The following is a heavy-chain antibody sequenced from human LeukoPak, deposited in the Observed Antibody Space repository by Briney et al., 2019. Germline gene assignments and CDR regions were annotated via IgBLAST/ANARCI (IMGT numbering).Heavy chain of an antibody. D-gene: IGHD5-12*01. Sequence: GSSVKVSCKASGYTFTSYGISWVRQAPGQGLEWMGWISAYNGNTNYAQKLQGRVTMTTDTSTSTAYMELRSLRSDDTAVYYCARDYRGIVATSPSFDYWGQGTLVTVSS. V-gene: IGHV1-18*01. CDR3: ARDYRGIVATSPSFDY. CDR1: GYTFTSYG. CDR2: ISAYNGNT. J-gene: IGHJ4*02.